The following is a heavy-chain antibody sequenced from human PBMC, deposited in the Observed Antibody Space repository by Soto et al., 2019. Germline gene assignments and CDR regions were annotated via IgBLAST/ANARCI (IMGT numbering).Heavy chain of an antibody. CDR2: IYYSGST. D-gene: IGHD4-17*01. V-gene: IGHV4-61*01. CDR3: ARVAVTTSEYFQH. Sequence: SETLSLTCTVSGGSVSSGSYYWSWIRQPPGKGLEWIGYIYYSGSTNYNPSLKSRVTISVDTSKNQFSLKLSSVTAADTAVYYCARVAVTTSEYFQHWGQGTLVTVPQ. J-gene: IGHJ1*01. CDR1: GGSVSSGSYY.